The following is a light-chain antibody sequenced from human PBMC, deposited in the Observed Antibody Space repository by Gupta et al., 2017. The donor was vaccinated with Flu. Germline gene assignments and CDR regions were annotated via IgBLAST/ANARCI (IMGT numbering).Light chain of an antibody. V-gene: IGLV3-1*01. CDR2: QDY. J-gene: IGLJ3*02. CDR3: QTWGNGTWV. CDR1: TLGEKY. Sequence: SYELTQPSSVSVSPGQTATITCSGDTLGEKYVSWYRQRPGQSPVLVIYQDYRRPSGSPERLSGSNSGNAGTLTIAGTQALDEADYYCQTWGNGTWVFGGGTKLTVL.